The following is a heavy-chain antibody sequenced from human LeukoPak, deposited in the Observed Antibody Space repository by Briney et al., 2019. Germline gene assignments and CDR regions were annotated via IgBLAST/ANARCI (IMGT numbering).Heavy chain of an antibody. V-gene: IGHV3-48*02. CDR2: ITWSGSTI. D-gene: IGHD5-12*01. Sequence: GGSLRLSCAASGFTFSSYAMNWVRQAPGKGLEWISHITWSGSTIFYADSVKGRFTISRDSAKNSLYLQMSSLRDEDTAVYYCARDAGNSGYGMDVWGQGTTVTVSS. J-gene: IGHJ6*02. CDR3: ARDAGNSGYGMDV. CDR1: GFTFSSYA.